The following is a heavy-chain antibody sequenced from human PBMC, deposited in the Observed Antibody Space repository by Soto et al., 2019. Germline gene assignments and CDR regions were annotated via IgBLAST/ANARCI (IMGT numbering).Heavy chain of an antibody. J-gene: IGHJ4*02. CDR1: GFTFSSYA. V-gene: IGHV3-23*01. Sequence: GGSLRLSCAASGFTFSSYAMSWVRQAPGKGLEWVSAISGSGGSTYYADSVKGRFTISRDNSKNTLYLQMNSLRAEDTAVYYCAKDRGYYDYIWGSYPTPLWGQGTLVTVSS. D-gene: IGHD3-16*02. CDR3: AKDRGYYDYIWGSYPTPL. CDR2: ISGSGGST.